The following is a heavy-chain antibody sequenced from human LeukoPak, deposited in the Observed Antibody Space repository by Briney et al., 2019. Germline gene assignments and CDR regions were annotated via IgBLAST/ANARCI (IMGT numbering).Heavy chain of an antibody. V-gene: IGHV4-59*12. CDR1: GGSISSYY. J-gene: IGHJ4*02. CDR3: ARGSTSWEGYFY. D-gene: IGHD2-2*01. Sequence: SETLSLTCTVSGGSISSYYWTWIRQPPGKGLEWIGYIYYSGSTNYNPSLKSRVTISVDTSKNQFSLKLSSVTAADTAVYYCARGSTSWEGYFYWGQGTLVTVSS. CDR2: IYYSGST.